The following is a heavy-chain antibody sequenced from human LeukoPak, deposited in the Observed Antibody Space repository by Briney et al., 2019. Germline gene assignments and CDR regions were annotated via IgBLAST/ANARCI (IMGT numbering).Heavy chain of an antibody. CDR3: ARDGGDYFDY. CDR1: GYRFTSYW. Sequence: GESLKISCKGSGYRFTSYWIGWVRRMPGKGLEWMGIFYPRDSDTRYSPSFQGQVSISADKSITTAYLQWSSLKASDTAIYYCARDGGDYFDYWGQGTLVTVSS. V-gene: IGHV5-51*01. CDR2: FYPRDSDT. D-gene: IGHD3-10*01. J-gene: IGHJ4*02.